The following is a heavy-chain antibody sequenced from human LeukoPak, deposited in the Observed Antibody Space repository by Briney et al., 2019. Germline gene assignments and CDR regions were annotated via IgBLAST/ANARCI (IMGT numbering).Heavy chain of an antibody. D-gene: IGHD5-18*01. CDR1: GFTFSSYG. CDR2: ISYDGSNK. V-gene: IGHV3-30*18. Sequence: GRSLRLSRAASGFTFSSYGMHWVRQAPGKGLEWVAVISYDGSNKYYADSVKGRSTISRDNSKNTLYLQMNSLRAEDTAVYYCAKDLYSYGYNGGYYYYYGMDVWGQGTTVTVSS. J-gene: IGHJ6*02. CDR3: AKDLYSYGYNGGYYYYYGMDV.